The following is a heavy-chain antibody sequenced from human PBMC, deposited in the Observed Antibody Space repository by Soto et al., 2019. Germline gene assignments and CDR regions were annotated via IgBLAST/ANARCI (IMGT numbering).Heavy chain of an antibody. V-gene: IGHV3-30-3*01. Sequence: GSLRLSCAASGFTFSSYAMHWVRQAPGKGLEWVAVISYDGSNKYYADSVKGRFTISRDNSKNTLYLQMNSLRAEDTAVYYCAREFRVVVRGVINYYGMDVWGQGTTVTVSS. CDR2: ISYDGSNK. D-gene: IGHD3-10*01. J-gene: IGHJ6*02. CDR1: GFTFSSYA. CDR3: AREFRVVVRGVINYYGMDV.